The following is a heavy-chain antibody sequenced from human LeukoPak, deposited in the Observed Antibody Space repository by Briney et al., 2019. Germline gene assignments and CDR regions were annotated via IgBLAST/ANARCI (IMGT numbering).Heavy chain of an antibody. CDR2: ISTYNGNT. D-gene: IGHD3-10*01. CDR1: GYSFSNYG. V-gene: IGHV1-18*01. CDR3: ARDPFGFGIDY. Sequence: ASVKVSRKASGYSFSNYGISWVRQAPGQGLEWMGWISTYNGNTNYAQKLQGRVTMTTDTSTSTAYMDLRSLRSDDTAVYYCARDPFGFGIDYWGQGTLVTVSS. J-gene: IGHJ4*02.